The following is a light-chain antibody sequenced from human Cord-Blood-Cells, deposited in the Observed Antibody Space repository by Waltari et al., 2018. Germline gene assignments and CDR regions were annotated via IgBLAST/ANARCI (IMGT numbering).Light chain of an antibody. Sequence: EIVITQSPATLSVSPGDRATLSCRASQSVSSNLAWYQQKPGQAPRRLIYGASTRATGIPARFSGSGSGTEFTLTISSLQSEDFAVYYCQQYNNWPYTFGQGTKLEIK. J-gene: IGKJ2*01. CDR3: QQYNNWPYT. V-gene: IGKV3-15*01. CDR1: QSVSSN. CDR2: GAS.